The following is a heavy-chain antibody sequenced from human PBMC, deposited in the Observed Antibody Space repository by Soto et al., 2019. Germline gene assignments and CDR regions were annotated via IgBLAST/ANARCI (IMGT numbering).Heavy chain of an antibody. CDR2: INPKSGGT. V-gene: IGHV1-2*04. CDR3: ARGDSTDCSNGVCSFFYNHDMDV. CDR1: GYSFTDYH. J-gene: IGHJ6*02. Sequence: RASVKVFCKASGYSFTDYHIHWVRQAPGQGLEWLGRINPKSGGTSTAQKFQGWVTMTTDTSISTASMELTRLTSGDTAIYYCARGDSTDCSNGVCSFFYNHDMDVWGQGTTVTVSS. D-gene: IGHD2-8*01.